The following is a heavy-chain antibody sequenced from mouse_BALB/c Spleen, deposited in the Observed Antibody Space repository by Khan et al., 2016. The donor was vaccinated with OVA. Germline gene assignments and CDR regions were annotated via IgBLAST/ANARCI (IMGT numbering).Heavy chain of an antibody. J-gene: IGHJ3*01. CDR2: VNPKTGGT. D-gene: IGHD2-14*01. CDR1: GYSFTLYY. CDR3: ARGYDFFAY. V-gene: IGHV1-26*01. Sequence: VRLQQSGPDLVKPGASVKISCKASGYSFTLYYMTWVRQSHGKSLEWIGRVNPKTGGTDYNQDFKGKAILTVDKSSNTAYMELRSLTSEDSAVYYCARGYDFFAYWGQGTLVTGSA.